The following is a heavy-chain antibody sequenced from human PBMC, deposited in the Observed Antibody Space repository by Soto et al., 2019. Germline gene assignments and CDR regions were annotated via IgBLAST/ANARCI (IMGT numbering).Heavy chain of an antibody. CDR3: AKRPSALLEWPFDY. Sequence: EVQLVESGGGLVQPGRSLRLSCAASGFTFDDYAMHWVRQAPGKGLEWVSGISWNSGSIGYADSVKGRFTISRDNAKNSLYLQMNSLRAEDTALYYCAKRPSALLEWPFDYWGQGTLVTVSS. V-gene: IGHV3-9*01. J-gene: IGHJ4*02. D-gene: IGHD3-3*01. CDR1: GFTFDDYA. CDR2: ISWNSGSI.